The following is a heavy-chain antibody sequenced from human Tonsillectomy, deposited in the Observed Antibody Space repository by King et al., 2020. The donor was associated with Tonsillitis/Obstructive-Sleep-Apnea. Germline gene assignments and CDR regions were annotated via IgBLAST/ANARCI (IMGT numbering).Heavy chain of an antibody. V-gene: IGHV4-59*01. J-gene: IGHJ6*03. D-gene: IGHD3-16*01. Sequence: VQLQESGPGLVKPSETLSLTCTVSGGPISSYYWSWIRQPPGKGLEWIGYIYYSGGTNYNPSLKSRVTISVDTSKNQFSLKLSSVTAADTAVYYCARGGGAYYYYYMDVWGKGTTVTVSS. CDR2: IYYSGGT. CDR3: ARGGGAYYYYYMDV. CDR1: GGPISSYY.